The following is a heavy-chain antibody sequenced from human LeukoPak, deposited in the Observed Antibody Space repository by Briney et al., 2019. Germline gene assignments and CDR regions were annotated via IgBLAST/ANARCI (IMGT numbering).Heavy chain of an antibody. Sequence: PSETLSLTCTVSGGSISSGDYYWSWIRQPPGTGLEWIGYIYYSGSTYYNPSLKSRVTISVDTSKNQFSLKLSSVTAADTAVYYCARESSSGWFDYWGQGTLVTVSS. CDR1: GGSISSGDYY. CDR2: IYYSGST. D-gene: IGHD6-19*01. CDR3: ARESSSGWFDY. J-gene: IGHJ4*02. V-gene: IGHV4-30-4*01.